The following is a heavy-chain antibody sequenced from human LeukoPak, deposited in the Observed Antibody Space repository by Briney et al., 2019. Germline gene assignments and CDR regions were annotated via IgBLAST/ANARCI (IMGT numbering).Heavy chain of an antibody. J-gene: IGHJ3*02. CDR3: ARHQSLITILGGAVDI. CDR2: INHSGST. CDR1: GGSFSGYY. V-gene: IGHV4-34*01. D-gene: IGHD3-3*01. Sequence: PSETLSLTCAVYGGSFSGYYWSWIRQPPGKGLEWIGEINHSGSTNYNPSLKSRVTISVDTSKNQFSLKLSSVTAADTAVYYCARHQSLITILGGAVDIWGQGTMVTVSS.